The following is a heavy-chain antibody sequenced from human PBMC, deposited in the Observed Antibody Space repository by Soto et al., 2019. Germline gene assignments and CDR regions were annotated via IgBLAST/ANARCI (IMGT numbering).Heavy chain of an antibody. V-gene: IGHV3-30-3*01. J-gene: IGHJ4*02. CDR3: ARARGYYYDRPFDY. CDR2: ISYDGSNK. Sequence: GGSLRLSCAASGFTFSSYAMHWVRQAPGKGLEWVAVISYDGSNKYYADSVKGRFTISRDNSKNTLYLQMNSLRAEDTAVYYCARARGYYYDRPFDYWGQGTLVTVSS. D-gene: IGHD3-22*01. CDR1: GFTFSSYA.